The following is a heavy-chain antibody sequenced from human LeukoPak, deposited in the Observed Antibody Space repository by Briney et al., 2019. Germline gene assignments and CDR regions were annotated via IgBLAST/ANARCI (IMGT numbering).Heavy chain of an antibody. D-gene: IGHD3-22*01. J-gene: IGHJ3*02. V-gene: IGHV4-30-4*08. CDR3: AREETWYYYDSSPRIPFDI. CDR2: IYYSGST. CDR1: GGSISSGDYY. Sequence: PSETLSLTCTVSGGSISSGDYYWSWIRQPPGKGLEWIGYIYYSGSTYYNPSLKSRVTISVDTSKNQFSLKLSSVTAADTAVYYCAREETWYYYDSSPRIPFDIWGQGTMVTVSS.